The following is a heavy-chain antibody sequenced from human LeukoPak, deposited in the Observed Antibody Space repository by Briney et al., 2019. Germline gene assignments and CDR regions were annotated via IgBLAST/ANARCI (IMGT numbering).Heavy chain of an antibody. CDR3: PEGRSPKAPFDC. J-gene: IGHJ4*02. V-gene: IGHV4-39*01. Sequence: SETLSLTCTVSGGPISRNSYYWGWIRQSPGKGLEWVAIFYYSGTTFKNQSLKSRVTISVDPSQNQFSLNLKSVTAADTAVYFCPEGRSPKAPFDCWGQGTLVTVSS. CDR1: GGPISRNSYY. CDR2: FYYSGTT.